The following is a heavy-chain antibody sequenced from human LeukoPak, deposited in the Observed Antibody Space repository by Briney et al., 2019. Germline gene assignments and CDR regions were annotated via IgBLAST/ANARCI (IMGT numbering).Heavy chain of an antibody. CDR3: AKSLFTSATGTGRAFHI. CDR2: ISANGDVT. Sequence: GGSLRLSCAASEFTFSKFPMGWVRQAPGRGLEWVSAISANGDVTFHADSVRGRFTISRDNSKSTLFLQMNDLRVEDTAKFYCAKSLFTSATGTGRAFHIWGQGTMVSVSS. CDR1: EFTFSKFP. V-gene: IGHV3-23*01. J-gene: IGHJ3*02. D-gene: IGHD1-1*01.